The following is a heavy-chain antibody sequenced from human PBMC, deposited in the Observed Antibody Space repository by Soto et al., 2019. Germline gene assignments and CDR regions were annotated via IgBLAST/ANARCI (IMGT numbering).Heavy chain of an antibody. CDR2: IGPESGAT. Sequence: RASVKVSCKASGYTFTGHYIHWVRQAPEQGPEWMGEIGPESGATRYAEKFQGRVTMTLDTSITTVYMELKNLSPDDTAVYYCGRGRSGQIVVFYWGQGTLVTV. CDR3: GRGRSGQIVVFY. CDR1: GYTFTGHY. D-gene: IGHD1-26*01. J-gene: IGHJ4*02. V-gene: IGHV1-2*02.